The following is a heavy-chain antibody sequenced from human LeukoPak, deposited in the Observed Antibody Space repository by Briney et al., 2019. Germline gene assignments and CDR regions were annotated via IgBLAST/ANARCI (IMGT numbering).Heavy chain of an antibody. D-gene: IGHD3-10*01. CDR3: ARAPLTMVRGVIIPYFDY. V-gene: IGHV3-11*01. CDR1: GFTFSSYA. Sequence: GGSLRLSCAASGFTFSSYAMSWLRQAPGKGLEWVSYISSSGSTIYYADSVKGRFTISRDNAKNSLYLQMNSLRAEDTAVYYCARAPLTMVRGVIIPYFDYWGQGTLVTVSS. J-gene: IGHJ4*02. CDR2: ISSSGSTI.